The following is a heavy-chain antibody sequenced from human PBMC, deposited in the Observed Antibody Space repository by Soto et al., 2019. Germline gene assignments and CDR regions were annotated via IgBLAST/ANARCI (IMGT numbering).Heavy chain of an antibody. CDR2: ISSSSSYI. CDR3: ARDLGGYYDFWSGTDDYYFDY. Sequence: GGSLRLSCAASGFTFSSYSMNWVRQAPGKGLEWVSSISSSSSYIYYADSVKGRFTISRDNAKNSLYLQMNSLRAEDTAVYYCARDLGGYYDFWSGTDDYYFDYWGQGTLVTVSS. D-gene: IGHD3-3*01. J-gene: IGHJ4*02. CDR1: GFTFSSYS. V-gene: IGHV3-21*01.